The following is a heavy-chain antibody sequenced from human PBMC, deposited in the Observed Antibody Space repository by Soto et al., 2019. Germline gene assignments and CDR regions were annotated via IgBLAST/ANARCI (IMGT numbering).Heavy chain of an antibody. Sequence: PGGSLRLSCTASGFTFGDYAMSWFRQAPGKGLEWVGFIRSKAYGGTTEYAASVKGRFTISRDDSKSIAYLQMNSLKTEDTAVYYCTRPHWNYPSLLLYWGQGTLVTVSS. V-gene: IGHV3-49*03. CDR1: GFTFGDYA. CDR2: IRSKAYGGTT. J-gene: IGHJ4*02. D-gene: IGHD1-7*01. CDR3: TRPHWNYPSLLLY.